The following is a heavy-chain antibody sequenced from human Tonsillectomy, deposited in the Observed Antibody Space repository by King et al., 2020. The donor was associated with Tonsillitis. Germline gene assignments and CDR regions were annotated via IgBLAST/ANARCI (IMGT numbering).Heavy chain of an antibody. CDR2: INLDGSEK. CDR1: GFTFSRYW. V-gene: IGHV3-7*03. Sequence: VQLVESGGGLVQPGGSLRLSCAASGFTFSRYWMSWLRQAPGKGLEWVANINLDGSEKYYVDSVKGRFTISRDKAKNSLHLQMNSLRVEDAAVYYCARELVVGVAEYFQNWGQGTLLTVSS. CDR3: ARELVVGVAEYFQN. D-gene: IGHD2-15*01. J-gene: IGHJ1*01.